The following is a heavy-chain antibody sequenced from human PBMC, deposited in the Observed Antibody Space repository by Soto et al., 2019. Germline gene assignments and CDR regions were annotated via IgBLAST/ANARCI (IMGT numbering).Heavy chain of an antibody. D-gene: IGHD3-22*01. CDR2: IYHSGST. CDR3: ARGAPVVNDY. Sequence: PSEIKCVTSAVSGGSLSSGGYSRSWIRQPPGKGLEWIGYIYHSGSTYYNPSLKSRVTISVDRSKNQFSLKLSSVTAADTAVYYCARGAPVVNDYWGQGTLDPVSS. J-gene: IGHJ4*02. V-gene: IGHV4-30-2*01. CDR1: GGSLSSGGYS.